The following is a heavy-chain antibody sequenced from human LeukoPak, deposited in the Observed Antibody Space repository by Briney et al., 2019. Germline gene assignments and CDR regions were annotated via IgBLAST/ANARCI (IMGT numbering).Heavy chain of an antibody. CDR1: GYTFTSYG. J-gene: IGHJ4*02. V-gene: IGHV1-2*02. D-gene: IGHD3-22*01. Sequence: GASVKVSCKASGYTFTSYGISWVRQAPGQGLEWMGWINPNSGGTNYAQKFQGRVTMTRDTSISTAYMELSRLRSDETAVYYCARDRSYSGYYYSFDYWGQGTLVTVSS. CDR3: ARDRSYSGYYYSFDY. CDR2: INPNSGGT.